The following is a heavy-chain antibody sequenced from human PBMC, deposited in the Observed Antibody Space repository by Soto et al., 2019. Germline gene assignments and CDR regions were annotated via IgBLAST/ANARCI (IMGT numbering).Heavy chain of an antibody. CDR3: AREGKPVTYYYGSGSVNWFDP. CDR1: GGTFSSYA. Sequence: GASVKVSCKASGGTFSSYAISWVRQAPGQGLEWMGGIIPIFGTANYAQKFQGRVTITADESTSTAYMELSSLRSEDTAVYYCAREGKPVTYYYGSGSVNWFDPWGQGTLVTVS. CDR2: IIPIFGTA. V-gene: IGHV1-69*13. D-gene: IGHD3-10*01. J-gene: IGHJ5*02.